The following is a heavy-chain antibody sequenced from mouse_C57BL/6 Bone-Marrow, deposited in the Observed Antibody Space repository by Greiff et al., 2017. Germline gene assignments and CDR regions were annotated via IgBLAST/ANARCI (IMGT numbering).Heavy chain of an antibody. CDR2: LDPNSGGT. CDR1: GYTFTSYW. CDR3: ARSPAYYGNHRYFDV. V-gene: IGHV1-72*01. J-gene: IGHJ1*03. D-gene: IGHD2-10*01. Sequence: QVQLQQSGAELVKPGASVKLSCKASGYTFTSYWMHWVKQRPGRGLEWIGRLDPNSGGTKYNEKFKSKATLTVDKPSSTAYMQLSSLTSADSAVYYCARSPAYYGNHRYFDVWGTGTTVTVSS.